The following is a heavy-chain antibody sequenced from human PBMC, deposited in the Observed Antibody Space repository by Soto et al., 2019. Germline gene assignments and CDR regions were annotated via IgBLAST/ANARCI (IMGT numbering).Heavy chain of an antibody. CDR1: GFTFRNYG. CDR3: TKDNGDGVDFWSGSPYHNYYGLDV. Sequence: GRSLRLSCTASGFTFRNYGMHWVRQAPGKGPAWVGVISKEGNTLYSDSVKGRFTISRDNSRNTLFLQMNNLRPEDTAVYYCTKDNGDGVDFWSGSPYHNYYGLDVWGQGTTVTVSS. J-gene: IGHJ6*02. CDR2: ISKEGNT. D-gene: IGHD3-3*01. V-gene: IGHV3-30*18.